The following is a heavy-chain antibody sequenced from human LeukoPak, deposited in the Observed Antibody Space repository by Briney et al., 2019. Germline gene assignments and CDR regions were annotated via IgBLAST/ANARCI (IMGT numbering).Heavy chain of an antibody. D-gene: IGHD2-2*01. Sequence: SETLSLTCTVSGGSISSSSYYWGWIRQPPGKGLEWIGSIYYSGSTYYNPSLKSRVTISVDTSKNQFSLKLSSVTAADTAVYYCARDRGGEIVVVPAARAFTYWGQGTLVTVSS. CDR2: IYYSGST. V-gene: IGHV4-39*07. CDR1: GGSISSSSYY. CDR3: ARDRGGEIVVVPAARAFTY. J-gene: IGHJ4*02.